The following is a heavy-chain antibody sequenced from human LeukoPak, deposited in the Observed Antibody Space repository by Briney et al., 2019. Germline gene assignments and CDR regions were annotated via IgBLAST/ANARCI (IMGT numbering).Heavy chain of an antibody. CDR3: AREIAAAGTIDY. V-gene: IGHV3-23*01. D-gene: IGHD6-13*01. Sequence: GGSLRLSCAASGFTFSSYAMSWVRQAPGKGLEWVSAISGSGGSTYYAGSVKGRFTISRDNSKNTLYLQMNSLRAEDTAVYYCAREIAAAGTIDYWGQGTLVTVSS. CDR2: ISGSGGST. CDR1: GFTFSSYA. J-gene: IGHJ4*02.